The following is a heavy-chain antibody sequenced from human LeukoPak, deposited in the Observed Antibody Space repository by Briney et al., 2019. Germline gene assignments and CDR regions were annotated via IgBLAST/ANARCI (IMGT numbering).Heavy chain of an antibody. Sequence: PSETLSLTCTVSGGSISSGDYYWSWIRQPPGKGLEWIGYIYYSGSTYYNPSLKSRVTISVDTSKNQFSLKLSSVTAADTAVYYCARELEDTAMGNWDQETLVTVSS. CDR3: ARELEDTAMGN. D-gene: IGHD5-18*01. CDR1: GGSISSGDYY. CDR2: IYYSGST. V-gene: IGHV4-30-4*01. J-gene: IGHJ4*02.